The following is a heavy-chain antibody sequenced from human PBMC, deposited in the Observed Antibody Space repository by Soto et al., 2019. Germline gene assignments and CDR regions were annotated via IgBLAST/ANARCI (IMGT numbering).Heavy chain of an antibody. CDR2: LNDSGGT. V-gene: IGHV4-34*01. D-gene: IGHD3-10*01. CDR3: ARGRGGVQH. J-gene: IGHJ1*01. CDR1: GGSFSGYY. Sequence: QVQLQQWGAGLLKPSETLSLTCAVYGGSFSGYYWSWIRQPPGKGLEWIGELNDSGGTNYNAYLKSRVSISVDTSKNQFSLKLSFVTAADTAVYYCARGRGGVQHWGQGTLVTVSS.